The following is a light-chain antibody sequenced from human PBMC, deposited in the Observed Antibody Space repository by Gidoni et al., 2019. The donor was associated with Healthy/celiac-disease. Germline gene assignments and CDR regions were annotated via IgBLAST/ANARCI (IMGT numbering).Light chain of an antibody. CDR2: GAS. CDR1: QSVSSSY. CDR3: QQDGSSPYT. V-gene: IGKV3-20*01. Sequence: EIVLTQSPGTLSLSPGERATLSCRASQSVSSSYLAWYQQKPGQAPRLLIYGASSRATGIPDRFSGSGSGTDFTLTISRLEPEDFAVYYCQQDGSSPYTFXXXTKLEIK. J-gene: IGKJ2*01.